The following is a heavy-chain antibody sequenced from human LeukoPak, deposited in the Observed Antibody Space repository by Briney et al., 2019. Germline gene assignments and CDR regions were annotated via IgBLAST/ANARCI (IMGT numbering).Heavy chain of an antibody. V-gene: IGHV4-59*01. CDR1: GGSISSYY. J-gene: IGHJ4*02. CDR2: IYYSGST. CDR3: ARVVGYSTVDY. Sequence: SETLSLTCTVSGGSISSYYWSWIRQPPGKGLEWIGYIYYSGSTNYNPSLKSRVTISVDTSKNQFSLKLSSVTAADTAVYYYARVVGYSTVDYWGQGTLVTVSS. D-gene: IGHD4-11*01.